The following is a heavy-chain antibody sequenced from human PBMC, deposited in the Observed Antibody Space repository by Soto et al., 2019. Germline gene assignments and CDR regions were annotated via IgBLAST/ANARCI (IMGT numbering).Heavy chain of an antibody. D-gene: IGHD3-9*01. J-gene: IGHJ6*02. CDR3: AKTPSPGYLRYYYYGMDV. CDR2: ISYDGSNK. CDR1: GFTFSSYG. V-gene: IGHV3-30*18. Sequence: QVQLVESGGGVVQPGRSLRLSCAASGFTFSSYGMHWVRQAPGKGLEWVAVISYDGSNKYYADSVKGRFTISRDNSKNTLYLQMNSLRAEDTAVYYCAKTPSPGYLRYYYYGMDVWGRGTTVTVSS.